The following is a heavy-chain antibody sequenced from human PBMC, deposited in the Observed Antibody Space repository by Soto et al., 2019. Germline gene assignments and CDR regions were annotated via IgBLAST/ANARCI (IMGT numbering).Heavy chain of an antibody. J-gene: IGHJ3*02. CDR2: INSDGSTI. D-gene: IGHD3-10*01. CDR3: ARDRGLPDSFDI. CDR1: GFHFGPFW. V-gene: IGHV3-74*01. Sequence: GGSLRLSCAASGFHFGPFWMHWVRQAPGKGPVWVSHINSDGSTIVYADSVKGRFTISRDNAKNTLYLQMNSLRVEDTAVYFCARDRGLPDSFDIWGQGTMVTVSS.